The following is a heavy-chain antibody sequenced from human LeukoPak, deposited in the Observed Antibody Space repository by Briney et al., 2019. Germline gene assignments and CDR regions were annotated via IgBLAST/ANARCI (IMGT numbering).Heavy chain of an antibody. J-gene: IGHJ4*02. Sequence: PGGALRLSCAASGFTFSDYYMSWIRQAPGKGLEWVSYISSSGSTIYYADSVKGRFTISRDNAKSSLYLQMNSLRAEDTAVYYCASQPQYHYDSPLDWGQGTLVTVSS. CDR3: ASQPQYHYDSPLD. CDR1: GFTFSDYY. CDR2: ISSSGSTI. D-gene: IGHD3-22*01. V-gene: IGHV3-11*01.